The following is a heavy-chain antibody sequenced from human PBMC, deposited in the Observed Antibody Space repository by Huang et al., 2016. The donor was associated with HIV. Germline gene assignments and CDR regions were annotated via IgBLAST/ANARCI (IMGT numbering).Heavy chain of an antibody. J-gene: IGHJ4*02. CDR2: INTKPGKQ. CDR1: GYTFTTYS. CDR3: ARYRLTGTFLDS. Sequence: QVQLVQSGSELRKPGASVKVSCKASGYTFTTYSLIWVRQAPGQGLEWMGWINTKPGKQTYAQGFTGRFVVSLDTTVSTAYLQISSLKTDDTAKYFCARYRLTGTFLDSWGQGTQVTVSS. D-gene: IGHD3-9*01. V-gene: IGHV7-4-1*02.